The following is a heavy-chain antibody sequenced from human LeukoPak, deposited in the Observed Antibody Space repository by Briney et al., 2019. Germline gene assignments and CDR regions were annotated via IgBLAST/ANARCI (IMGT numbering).Heavy chain of an antibody. CDR1: GGSFSGYY. CDR3: ARVGYDFWSGYYSWFDY. Sequence: PSETLSLTCAVYGGSFSGYYWSWIRQPPGKGLEWIGSIYYSGSTYYNPSLKSRVTISVDTSKSQFSLKLSSVTAADTAVYYCARVGYDFWSGYYSWFDYWGQGTLVTVSS. D-gene: IGHD3-3*01. V-gene: IGHV4-34*01. CDR2: IYYSGST. J-gene: IGHJ4*02.